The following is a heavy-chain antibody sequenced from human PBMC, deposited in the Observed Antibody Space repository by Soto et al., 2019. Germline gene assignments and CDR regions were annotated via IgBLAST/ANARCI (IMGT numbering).Heavy chain of an antibody. CDR3: ARSHYGSGSYYNPGLDY. CDR1: GFTFSSYA. D-gene: IGHD3-10*01. CDR2: ISSNGGST. V-gene: IGHV3-64*01. J-gene: IGHJ4*02. Sequence: PGGSLRLSCAASGFTFSSYAMHWVRQAPGKGLEWAALISYVSAISSNGGSTYYANSVKGRFTISRDNSKNTLYPQMGSLRAENMAVYCCARSHYGSGSYYNPGLDYWGQGTLVTVSS.